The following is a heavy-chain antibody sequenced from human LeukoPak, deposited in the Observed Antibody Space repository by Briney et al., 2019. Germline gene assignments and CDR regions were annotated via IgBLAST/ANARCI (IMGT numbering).Heavy chain of an antibody. CDR3: AREAAAGVYFDY. Sequence: ASVKVSCKASGYTFTGYYMHWVRQAPGQGLEWMGWINPNSGGTNYAHNLQGRVTMTTDTSTSTAYMELRSLRSDDTAVYYCAREAAAGVYFDYWGQGTLVTVSS. CDR1: GYTFTGYY. D-gene: IGHD6-13*01. V-gene: IGHV1-2*07. CDR2: INPNSGGT. J-gene: IGHJ4*02.